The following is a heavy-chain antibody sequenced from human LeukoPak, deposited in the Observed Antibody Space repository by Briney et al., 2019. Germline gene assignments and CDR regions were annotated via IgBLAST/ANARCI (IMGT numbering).Heavy chain of an antibody. D-gene: IGHD3-3*01. J-gene: IGHJ4*02. CDR3: ATTPLLTIFGVVTRDY. V-gene: IGHV1-24*01. CDR1: GYTLTELS. CDR2: FDPEDGET. Sequence: ASVKVYCKVSGYTLTELSMHWVRQAPGKVLEWMGGFDPEDGETIYAQKFQGRVTMTEDTSTDTAYMELSSLRSEDTAVYYCATTPLLTIFGVVTRDYWGQGTLVTVSS.